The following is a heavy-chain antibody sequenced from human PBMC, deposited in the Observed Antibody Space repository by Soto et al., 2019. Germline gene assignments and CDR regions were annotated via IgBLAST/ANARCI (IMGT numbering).Heavy chain of an antibody. CDR1: GFSISGGGYS. CDR2: IYHSGST. Sequence: PLDTLCLSCAFSGFSISGGGYSWSWIRQPPGKGLEWIGYIYHSGSTYYNPSLKSRVTISVDRSKNQFSLKLSSVTAADTAVYYCARVWSPAGTKVGVRFDPWGQGTLVTVSS. CDR3: ARVWSPAGTKVGVRFDP. V-gene: IGHV4-30-2*01. D-gene: IGHD6-13*01. J-gene: IGHJ5*02.